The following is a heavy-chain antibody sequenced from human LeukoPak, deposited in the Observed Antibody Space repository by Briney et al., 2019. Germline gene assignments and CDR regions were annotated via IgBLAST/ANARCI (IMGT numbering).Heavy chain of an antibody. CDR1: GFTFSSYG. V-gene: IGHV3-30*18. CDR2: ISYDGSNK. J-gene: IGHJ3*02. CDR3: AKTPYSGSLRAFDI. D-gene: IGHD1-26*01. Sequence: GRSLRLSCAASGFTFSSYGMHCVRQAPGKGLEWVAVISYDGSNKYYADSVKGRFTISRDNSKNTLYLQMNSLRAEDTAVYYCAKTPYSGSLRAFDIWGQGTMVTVSS.